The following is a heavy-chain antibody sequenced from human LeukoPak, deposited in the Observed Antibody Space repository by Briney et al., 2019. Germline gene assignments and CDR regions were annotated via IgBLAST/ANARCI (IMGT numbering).Heavy chain of an antibody. D-gene: IGHD3-22*01. CDR2: ISTYNGNT. V-gene: IGHV1-18*01. CDR3: ARDAYRDGSGSSPNWFDP. CDR1: GYTFTTYG. J-gene: IGHJ5*02. Sequence: ASVKVSCKASGYTFTTYGIIWVRQAPGQGLEWMGWISTYNGNTNYAQKLQGRVTMTRDTSTSTVSMDLSSLTSDDTAIYYCARDAYRDGSGSSPNWFDPWGQGILVTVSS.